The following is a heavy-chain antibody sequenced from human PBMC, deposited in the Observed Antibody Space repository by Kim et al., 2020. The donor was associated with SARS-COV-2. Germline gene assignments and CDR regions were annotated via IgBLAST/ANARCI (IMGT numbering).Heavy chain of an antibody. J-gene: IGHJ3*02. Sequence: ASVKVSCKASGYTFTGYYMHWVRQAPGQGLEWMGRINPNSGGTNYAQKFQGRVTMTRDTSISTAYMELSRLRSDDTAVYYCAGGNEQLGRGLSAFDIWGQGTMVTVSS. CDR2: INPNSGGT. V-gene: IGHV1-2*06. D-gene: IGHD6-13*01. CDR1: GYTFTGYY. CDR3: AGGNEQLGRGLSAFDI.